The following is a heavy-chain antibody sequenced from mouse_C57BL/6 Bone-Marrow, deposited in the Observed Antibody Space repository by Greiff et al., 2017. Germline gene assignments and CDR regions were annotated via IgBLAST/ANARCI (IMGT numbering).Heavy chain of an antibody. J-gene: IGHJ4*01. CDR3: ARFDDYGVDY. D-gene: IGHD1-1*01. Sequence: QVQLQQSGPELVKPGASVKISCKASGYSFTSYYIHWVKQRPGQGLEWIGWIYPGSGNTTYNEKFKGKATLTADTSSSTAYLQLSSLTSEDSAVCYCARFDDYGVDYWGQGTSVTVSS. CDR2: IYPGSGNT. V-gene: IGHV1-66*01. CDR1: GYSFTSYY.